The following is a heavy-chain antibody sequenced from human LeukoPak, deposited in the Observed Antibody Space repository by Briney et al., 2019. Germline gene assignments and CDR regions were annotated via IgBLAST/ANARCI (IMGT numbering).Heavy chain of an antibody. V-gene: IGHV4-30-2*01. CDR1: GGSINSGDYS. Sequence: PSETLSLTCDVSGGSINSGDYSWNWIRQPPGKGLEWIGNIYRSGTTNYNPSLKSRVTISVDRSKNQFSLKLSSVTAADTAVYHCARGDQGIDYWGQGTLVTVSS. D-gene: IGHD2-2*01. J-gene: IGHJ4*02. CDR3: ARGDQGIDY. CDR2: IYRSGTT.